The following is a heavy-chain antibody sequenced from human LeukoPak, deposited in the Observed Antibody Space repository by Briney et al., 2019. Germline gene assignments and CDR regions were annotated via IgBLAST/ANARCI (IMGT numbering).Heavy chain of an antibody. J-gene: IGHJ4*02. CDR2: INPTGGST. CDR3: ARVQGYCTDGRCLF. D-gene: IGHD2-8*01. V-gene: IGHV1-46*01. Sequence: ASVKVSCKASGYTFTSYGISWVRQAPGQGLEWMGLINPTGGSTGYAQKFQGRVTMTRDMSTSTDYMELSSLRSEDTAIYYCARVQGYCTDGRCLFWGQGTLVTVSS. CDR1: GYTFTSYG.